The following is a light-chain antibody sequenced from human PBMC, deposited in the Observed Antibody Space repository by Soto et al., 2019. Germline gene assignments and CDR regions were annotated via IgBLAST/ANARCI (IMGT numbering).Light chain of an antibody. CDR3: QQYSSLPHT. Sequence: ESVLTQSPGTLSLSPGERATLSCRASQSVTNRYFAWYQQRPGQAPRLLIYGISNRATGIPDRFSGSGSGTDFNLTISRLEPEDVVVYYCQQYSSLPHTFGQGTKLEVK. CDR1: QSVTNRY. CDR2: GIS. V-gene: IGKV3-20*01. J-gene: IGKJ2*01.